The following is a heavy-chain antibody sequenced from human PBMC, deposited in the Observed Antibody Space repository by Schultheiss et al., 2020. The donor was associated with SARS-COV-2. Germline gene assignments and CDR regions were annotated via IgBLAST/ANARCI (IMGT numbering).Heavy chain of an antibody. CDR2: IYYSGST. Sequence: SETLSLTCTVSGGSITETNYFWAWIRQPPGKGLEWIGYIYYSGSTYYNPSLKSRVTISVDTSKNQFSLKLSSVTAADTAVYYCARVNYYDSSGYYYFDYWGQGTLVTVSS. V-gene: IGHV4-31*03. J-gene: IGHJ4*02. CDR1: GGSITETNYF. CDR3: ARVNYYDSSGYYYFDY. D-gene: IGHD3-22*01.